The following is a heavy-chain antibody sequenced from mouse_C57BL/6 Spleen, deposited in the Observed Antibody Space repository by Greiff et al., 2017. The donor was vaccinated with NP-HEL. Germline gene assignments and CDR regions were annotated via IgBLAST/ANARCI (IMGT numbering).Heavy chain of an antibody. CDR1: GYSITSGYY. Sequence: EVKLQESGPGLVKPSQSLSLTCSVTGYSITSGYYWNWIRQFPGNKLEWMGYISYDGSNNYNPSLKNRISITRDTSKNQFFLKLNSVTTEDTATYYCARASTDAMDYWGQGTSVTVSS. D-gene: IGHD1-1*01. J-gene: IGHJ4*01. CDR2: ISYDGSN. CDR3: ARASTDAMDY. V-gene: IGHV3-6*01.